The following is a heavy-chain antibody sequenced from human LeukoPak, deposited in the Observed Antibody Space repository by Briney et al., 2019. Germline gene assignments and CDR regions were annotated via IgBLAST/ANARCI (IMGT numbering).Heavy chain of an antibody. D-gene: IGHD2-2*02. CDR1: GGSISSYY. J-gene: IGHJ5*02. CDR2: IYYSGST. Sequence: SETLSLTCTVSGGSISSYYWSWIRQPPGKGLEWIGYIYYSGSTNYNPSLKSRVTISVDTSKNQFSLKLSSVTAADTAVYYCARDLSYNNCFDPWGQGTLVTVSS. V-gene: IGHV4-59*01. CDR3: ARDLSYNNCFDP.